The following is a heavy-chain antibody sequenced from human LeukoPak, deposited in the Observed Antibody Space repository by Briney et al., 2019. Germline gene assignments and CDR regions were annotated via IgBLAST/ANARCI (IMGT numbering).Heavy chain of an antibody. V-gene: IGHV3-66*02. D-gene: IGHD1-26*01. CDR2: TDSGGNT. Sequence: GGSLRLSGAVSGFSVSVNYMSWVRQAPGKGLECVSVTDSGGNTLYEDSVKCRFAISRDNSKNTLFLQMSSLRPEDTAVYYCTRPHSGSYQHAVDSWGQGTLVTVSS. J-gene: IGHJ4*02. CDR1: GFSVSVNY. CDR3: TRPHSGSYQHAVDS.